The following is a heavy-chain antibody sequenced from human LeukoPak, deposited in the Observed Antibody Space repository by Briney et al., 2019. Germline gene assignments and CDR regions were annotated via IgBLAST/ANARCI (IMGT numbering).Heavy chain of an antibody. Sequence: PGGSLRLSCAASGFTFSDYYMSWIRQAPGKGLEWVSYISSSGSTIYYAHSVKGRFTISRDNAKNSLYLQMNSLRAEDTAVYYCATSFYYDSSGYQFDYWGQGTLVTVSP. CDR2: ISSSGSTI. CDR1: GFTFSDYY. J-gene: IGHJ4*02. D-gene: IGHD3-22*01. V-gene: IGHV3-11*01. CDR3: ATSFYYDSSGYQFDY.